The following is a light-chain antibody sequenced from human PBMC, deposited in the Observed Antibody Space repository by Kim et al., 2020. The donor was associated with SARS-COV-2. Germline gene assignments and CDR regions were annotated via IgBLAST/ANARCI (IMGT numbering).Light chain of an antibody. J-gene: IGLJ3*02. CDR3: GADHGSGSNFDWV. V-gene: IGLV9-49*01. Sequence: WTLGSGYSNYKVDGYQQRPGKGPRFVMRVGTGGIVGSKGDGIPDRFSVLGSGLNRYLTIKNIQEEDESDYHCGADHGSGSNFDWVFGGGTQLTVL. CDR2: VGTGGIVG. CDR1: SGYSNYK.